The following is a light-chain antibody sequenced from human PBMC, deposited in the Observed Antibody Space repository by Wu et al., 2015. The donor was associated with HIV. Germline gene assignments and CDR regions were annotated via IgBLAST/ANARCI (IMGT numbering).Light chain of an antibody. CDR1: QSVNTD. J-gene: IGKJ2*01. V-gene: IGKV3-15*01. Sequence: EILMTQSPASLSVSPGEGATLSCRASQSVNTDLAWYQHKLGQPPRLLIYGASARASGVPARFSGSGSGTEFTLTISNMQSEDFAIYYCQQYNDRVPYTFGQGTKVEIK. CDR3: QQYNDRVPYT. CDR2: GAS.